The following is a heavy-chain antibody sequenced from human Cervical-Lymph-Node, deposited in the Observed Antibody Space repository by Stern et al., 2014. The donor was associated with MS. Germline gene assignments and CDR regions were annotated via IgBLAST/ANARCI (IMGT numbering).Heavy chain of an antibody. D-gene: IGHD6-13*01. Sequence: EVQLVESGGGLVQPGRSLRLSCAVSGLTFDDYAMHWVRQAPGKGLEAVSGISWNSDNIGYAESVKGRFTISRDNVKNSLYLQMNTLRPEDTAFYYCAKDGSSSLTGGAFDIWGQGTRVTVS. V-gene: IGHV3-9*01. CDR3: AKDGSSSLTGGAFDI. CDR1: GLTFDDYA. CDR2: ISWNSDNI. J-gene: IGHJ3*02.